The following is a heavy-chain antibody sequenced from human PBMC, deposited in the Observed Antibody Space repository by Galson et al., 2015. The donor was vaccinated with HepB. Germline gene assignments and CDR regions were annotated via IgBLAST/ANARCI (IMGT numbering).Heavy chain of an antibody. J-gene: IGHJ6*02. V-gene: IGHV1-2*02. CDR3: ARDCGSSSCYDGMDV. D-gene: IGHD2-2*01. CDR1: GGTFAGQY. CDR2: INCNSGAT. Sequence: SVKVSCKASGGTFAGQYLHWVRQAPGQGLEWMGWINCNSGATKFAQKFLGRVTLTRDTSISTSYMELSSLRSDDTAVYYCARDCGSSSCYDGMDVWGQGTTVTVSS.